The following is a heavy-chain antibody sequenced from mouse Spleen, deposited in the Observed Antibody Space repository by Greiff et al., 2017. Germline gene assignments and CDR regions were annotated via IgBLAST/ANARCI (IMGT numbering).Heavy chain of an antibody. Sequence: EVQVVESGGGLVKLGGSLKLSCAASGFTFSSYAMSWVRQTPEKRLEWVATISSGGGNTYYPDSVKGRFTISRDNAKNTLYLQMSSLKSEDTAMYYCARQTSFITTVAGFAYWGQGTLVTVSA. CDR2: ISSGGGNT. CDR3: ARQTSFITTVAGFAY. V-gene: IGHV5-9-3*01. J-gene: IGHJ3*01. D-gene: IGHD1-1*01. CDR1: GFTFSSYA.